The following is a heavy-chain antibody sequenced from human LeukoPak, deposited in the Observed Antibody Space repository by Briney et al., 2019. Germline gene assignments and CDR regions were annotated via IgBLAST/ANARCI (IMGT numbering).Heavy chain of an antibody. Sequence: PSETLSLTCTVSGDSINSGTYYWGWIRQPPGKGLEWIGSIYYSGTTYYNPSLKSRVTISVDTSKNQFSLKLRSVTAADTAIYYCANSSGYLLFQHWGQGTLVTVSS. CDR2: IYYSGTT. V-gene: IGHV4-39*01. D-gene: IGHD3-22*01. CDR3: ANSSGYLLFQH. CDR1: GDSINSGTYY. J-gene: IGHJ1*01.